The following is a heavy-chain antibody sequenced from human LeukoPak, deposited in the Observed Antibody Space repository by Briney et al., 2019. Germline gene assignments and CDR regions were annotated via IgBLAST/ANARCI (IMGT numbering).Heavy chain of an antibody. Sequence: SETLSLTRTVSGGSISSSSYYWGWIRQPPGKGLEWIGSLYYSGSTYYNPSLKSRVTISVDTSKNQYSLKLSSVTAADTSLYYCAQLRYYYFDYWGQGTLVTVSS. J-gene: IGHJ4*02. CDR3: AQLRYYYFDY. CDR2: LYYSGST. CDR1: GGSISSSSYY. V-gene: IGHV4-39*01. D-gene: IGHD5-18*01.